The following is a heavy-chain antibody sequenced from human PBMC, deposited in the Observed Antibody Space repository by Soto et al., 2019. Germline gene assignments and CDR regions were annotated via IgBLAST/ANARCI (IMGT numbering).Heavy chain of an antibody. Sequence: PGGSLRLSCAASGFTFSSYAMSWVRQAPGKGLEWVSAISGSGGSTYYADSVKGRFTISRDNSKNTLYLQMNSLRAEDTAVYYCAKDRAYCTNGVCEAYDYWGQGTLVTVSS. V-gene: IGHV3-23*01. D-gene: IGHD2-8*01. CDR1: GFTFSSYA. J-gene: IGHJ4*02. CDR2: ISGSGGST. CDR3: AKDRAYCTNGVCEAYDY.